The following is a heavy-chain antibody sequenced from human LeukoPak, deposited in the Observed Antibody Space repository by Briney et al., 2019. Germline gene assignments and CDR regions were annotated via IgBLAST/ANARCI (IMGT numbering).Heavy chain of an antibody. CDR3: ARDLVDTAMVTGFFDY. CDR2: ISSSSSTI. CDR1: GFTFSSYS. D-gene: IGHD5-18*01. V-gene: IGHV3-48*01. J-gene: IGHJ4*02. Sequence: GGSLRLSCAASGFTFSSYSMNWVRRAPGKGLEWVSYISSSSSTIYYADSVKGRFTISRDNAKDSLYLQMNSLRAEDTAVYYCARDLVDTAMVTGFFDYWGQGTLVTVSS.